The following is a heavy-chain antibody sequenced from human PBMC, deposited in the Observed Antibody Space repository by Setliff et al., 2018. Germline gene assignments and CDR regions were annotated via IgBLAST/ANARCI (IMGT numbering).Heavy chain of an antibody. D-gene: IGHD3-10*01. CDR3: ARAGYYGSFSYNYYMDV. CDR2: IYGTGST. Sequence: SETLSLTCNVSGGSIRSGTYYWGWIRQPAERGLEWIGHIYGTGSTSYNPSRKSRVTISVDTSKNQFSLKLSSVTAADTAVYYCARAGYYGSFSYNYYMDVWGKGTTVTVS. J-gene: IGHJ6*03. CDR1: GGSIRSGTYY. V-gene: IGHV4-61*09.